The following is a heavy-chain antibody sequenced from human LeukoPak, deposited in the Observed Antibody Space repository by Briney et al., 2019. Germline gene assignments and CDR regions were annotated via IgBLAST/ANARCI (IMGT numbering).Heavy chain of an antibody. CDR3: ARDTNVASGMQY. CDR1: GASLSTYS. CDR2: IYNGGTT. Sequence: SETLSLTCSVSGASLSTYSSTCVRQSPRKRLEWICSIYNGGTTNYNPSPKSRATISPDTAKIQLSLRLRSVTAADTAIYYCARDTNVASGMQYWGQGTLVSVSS. D-gene: IGHD5-12*01. V-gene: IGHV4-59*01. J-gene: IGHJ4*02.